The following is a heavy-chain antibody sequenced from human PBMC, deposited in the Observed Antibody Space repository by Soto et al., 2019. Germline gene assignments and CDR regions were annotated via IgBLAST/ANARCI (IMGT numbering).Heavy chain of an antibody. Sequence: QVQLQQWGAGLLKPSETLSLTCAVYGGSFSSYSWTWIRQSPGKGLGWIGQINHSGSTNYNPSLKSRVAISLPSSKNLSSLELSSVTAADTAVYYCARGLFSENSDAGCWYSFDSWGQGTLVTVSS. V-gene: IGHV4-34*01. J-gene: IGHJ4*02. CDR1: GGSFSSYS. D-gene: IGHD3-10*01. CDR3: ARGLFSENSDAGCWYSFDS. CDR2: INHSGST.